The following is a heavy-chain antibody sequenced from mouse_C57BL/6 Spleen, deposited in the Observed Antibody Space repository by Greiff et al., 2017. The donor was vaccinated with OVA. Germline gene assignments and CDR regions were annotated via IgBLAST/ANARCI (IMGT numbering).Heavy chain of an antibody. D-gene: IGHD1-1*01. V-gene: IGHV1-82*01. CDR2: IYPGDGDT. J-gene: IGHJ2*01. CDR1: GYAFSSSW. Sequence: QVQLQQSGPELVKPGASVKISCKASGYAFSSSWMNWVKQRPGKGLEWIGRIYPGDGDTNYNGKFKGKATLTADKSSSTAYMQLSSLTSEDSAVYFCARYYGSRGYFDYWGQGTTLTVSS. CDR3: ARYYGSRGYFDY.